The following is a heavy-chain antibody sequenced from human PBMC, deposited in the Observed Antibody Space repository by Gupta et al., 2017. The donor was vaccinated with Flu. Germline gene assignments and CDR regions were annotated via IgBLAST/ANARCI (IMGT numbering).Heavy chain of an antibody. J-gene: IGHJ4*02. CDR1: Y. Sequence: YIHWVRQAPGQGLEWMGRNNPNSGGTKYALKFQGRVTMTSDTSISTAYMELSSLRSDDTAIYYCARVGYCSTTSCYEPFDSWGLGTLVTVSS. CDR3: ARVGYCSTTSCYEPFDS. V-gene: IGHV1-2*06. D-gene: IGHD2-2*01. CDR2: NNPNSGGT.